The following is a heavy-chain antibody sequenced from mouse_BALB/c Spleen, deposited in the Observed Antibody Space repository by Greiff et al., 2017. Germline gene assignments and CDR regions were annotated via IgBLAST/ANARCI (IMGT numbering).Heavy chain of an antibody. V-gene: IGHV1-5*01. Sequence: VQLQQSGTVLARPGASVKMSCKASGYSFTSYWMHWVKQRPGQGLEWIGAIYPGNSDTSYNQKFKGKAKLTAVTSASTAYMELSSLTNEDSAVYYCTRERLMDTYAMDYWGQGTAVTVSS. CDR1: GYSFTSYW. J-gene: IGHJ4*01. D-gene: IGHD2-3*01. CDR3: TRERLMDTYAMDY. CDR2: IYPGNSDT.